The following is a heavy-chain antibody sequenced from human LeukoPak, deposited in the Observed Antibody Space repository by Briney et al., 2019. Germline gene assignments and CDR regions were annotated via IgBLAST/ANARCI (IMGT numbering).Heavy chain of an antibody. V-gene: IGHV1-2*02. Sequence: ASVKVPCKASGYTFTGYYMHWVRQAPGQGLEWMGWINPNSGGTNYAQKFQGRVTMTRDTSISTAYMELSRLRSDDTAVYYCARAVGSSWYFDYWGQGTLVTVSS. CDR1: GYTFTGYY. CDR3: ARAVGSSWYFDY. CDR2: INPNSGGT. J-gene: IGHJ4*02. D-gene: IGHD6-13*01.